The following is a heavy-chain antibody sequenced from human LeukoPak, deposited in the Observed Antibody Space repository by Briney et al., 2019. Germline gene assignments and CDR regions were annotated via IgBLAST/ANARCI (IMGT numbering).Heavy chain of an antibody. Sequence: ASVKVSCKASGYTFTSYYMHWVRQAPGQGLEWMGLINPTGGSTDYAQKFQGRVTMTRDMSTSTDYMELSSLGSEDTAIYYCARDNSVGDNAWWFDPWGQGTLVTVS. D-gene: IGHD1-26*01. CDR1: GYTFTSYY. CDR3: ARDNSVGDNAWWFDP. J-gene: IGHJ5*02. V-gene: IGHV1-46*01. CDR2: INPTGGST.